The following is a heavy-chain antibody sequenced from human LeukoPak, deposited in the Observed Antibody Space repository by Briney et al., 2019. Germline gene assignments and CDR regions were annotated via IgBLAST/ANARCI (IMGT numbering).Heavy chain of an antibody. Sequence: GRSLRLSCAASGFTFSSYAMHWVRQAPGKGLEWVAIISYDGSNKYYADSVKGRFTISRDNSKSTLYLQMNSLRAEDTAVYYGARSKSSSSPNLDYWGQEPWSPSPQ. J-gene: IGHJ4*01. V-gene: IGHV3-30-3*01. CDR3: ARSKSSSSPNLDY. D-gene: IGHD6-6*01. CDR2: ISYDGSNK. CDR1: GFTFSSYA.